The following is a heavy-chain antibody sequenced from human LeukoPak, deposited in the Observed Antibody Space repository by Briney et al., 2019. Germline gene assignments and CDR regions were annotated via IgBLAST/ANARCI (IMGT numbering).Heavy chain of an antibody. CDR2: IIGSGGSP. D-gene: IGHD3-16*02. CDR1: GFKFSHYA. J-gene: IGHJ3*02. V-gene: IGHV3-23*01. Sequence: GGSLSLPCAASGFKFSHYAMGWVRQAPGEGLEWVSSIIGSGGSPYYADSVKGRFTISRDNAKNTLYLQMNSLRAEDTAVYYCARSPPSHYDYVWGSYRYSAFDIWGQGTMVTVSS. CDR3: ARSPPSHYDYVWGSYRYSAFDI.